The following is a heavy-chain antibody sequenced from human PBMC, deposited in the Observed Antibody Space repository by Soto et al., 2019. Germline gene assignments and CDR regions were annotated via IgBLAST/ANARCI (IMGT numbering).Heavy chain of an antibody. D-gene: IGHD3-16*02. J-gene: IGHJ4*02. V-gene: IGHV4-34*01. Sequence: SETLSLTCAVYGGSFSGYYWSWISQPPGKGLEWIGEINHSGSTNYNPSLKSRVTISVDTSKNQFSLKLSSVTAADTAVYYCARCRRITFGGVIVFDYWGQGTLVPVSS. CDR1: GGSFSGYY. CDR2: INHSGST. CDR3: ARCRRITFGGVIVFDY.